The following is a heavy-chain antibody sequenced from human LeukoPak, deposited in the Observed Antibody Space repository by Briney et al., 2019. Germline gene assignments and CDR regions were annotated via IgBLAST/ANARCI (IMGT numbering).Heavy chain of an antibody. Sequence: SGSLSLTCTVSGDSISTYYWSWIRQPPGKRLEWIGYILLSGTTNLHPSLKSRVTISVDTSKNQFSLRLSSVTAADTAVYYCARHGPLYDIWSAQFYFDYWGQGTLVTVSS. CDR3: ARHGPLYDIWSAQFYFDY. CDR1: GDSISTYY. CDR2: ILLSGTT. V-gene: IGHV4-59*08. J-gene: IGHJ4*02. D-gene: IGHD3-3*01.